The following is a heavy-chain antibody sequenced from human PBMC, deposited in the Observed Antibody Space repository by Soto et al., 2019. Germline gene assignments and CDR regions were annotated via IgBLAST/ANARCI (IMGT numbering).Heavy chain of an antibody. D-gene: IGHD2-15*01. J-gene: IGHJ5*02. Sequence: SETLSLTCTVSGGSISSDYWSWIRQPPGKGLEWIGYVYYSGSTYLNPSLKSRVTISVGTSKNQFSLKVRSVTAADTAVYYCARTPIGYCSGGTCSNWFDPWGQGTRVTVS. V-gene: IGHV4-59*08. CDR3: ARTPIGYCSGGTCSNWFDP. CDR2: VYYSGST. CDR1: GGSISSDY.